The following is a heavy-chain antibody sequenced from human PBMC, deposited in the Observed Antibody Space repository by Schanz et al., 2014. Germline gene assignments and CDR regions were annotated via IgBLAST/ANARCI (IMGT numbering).Heavy chain of an antibody. V-gene: IGHV3-30*04. Sequence: VQLVESGGGLVQPGGSLRLSCAASGFTLSRYTMHWVRQAPGKGLEWVAVISSDGSNKYYADSVKGRFTISRENSKNSLYLQMNSLRAEDTAVYYCVKDLQRELLRDDHYYGMDVWGQGTTVTVSS. CDR1: GFTLSRYT. CDR3: VKDLQRELLRDDHYYGMDV. J-gene: IGHJ6*02. D-gene: IGHD1-26*01. CDR2: ISSDGSNK.